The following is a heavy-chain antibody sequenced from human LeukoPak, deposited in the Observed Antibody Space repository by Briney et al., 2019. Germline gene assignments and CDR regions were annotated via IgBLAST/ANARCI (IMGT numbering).Heavy chain of an antibody. J-gene: IGHJ4*02. D-gene: IGHD1-26*01. V-gene: IGHV4-34*01. CDR1: GGSFSGYY. CDR3: ATTTIRLGY. Sequence: SETLSLTCAVYGGSFSGYYWSWIRQPPGKGLEWIGEINHSGSTNYNPSLKSRVTISVDTSKNQFSLKLSSVAAADTAVYYCATTTIRLGYWGQGTLVTVSS. CDR2: INHSGST.